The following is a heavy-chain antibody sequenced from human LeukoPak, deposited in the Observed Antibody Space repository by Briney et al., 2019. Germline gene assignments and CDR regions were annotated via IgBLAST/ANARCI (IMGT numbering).Heavy chain of an antibody. D-gene: IGHD3-10*01. CDR2: INPNSGGT. V-gene: IGHV1-2*02. Sequence: ASVKVSCKASGYTFTGYYMHWVRQAPGQGLEWMGWINPNSGGTNYAQKFQGRVTMTRDTSICTAYMELSRLRSDDTAVYYCARKGRGVILRASKSPFYFDYWGQGTLVTVSS. CDR1: GYTFTGYY. CDR3: ARKGRGVILRASKSPFYFDY. J-gene: IGHJ4*02.